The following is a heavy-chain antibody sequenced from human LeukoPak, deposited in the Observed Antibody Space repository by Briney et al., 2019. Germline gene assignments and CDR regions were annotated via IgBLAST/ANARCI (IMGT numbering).Heavy chain of an antibody. D-gene: IGHD2-15*01. J-gene: IGHJ4*02. CDR2: MNPNSGNT. V-gene: IGHV1-8*01. Sequence: GASVKVSCKASGYTFTSYDINWVRQATGQGLEWMGWMNPNSGNTGYTQKFQGRVTMTRNTSISTAYMELSSLRSEDTAVYYCARGGCSGGSCPVDYWGQGTLVTVSS. CDR3: ARGGCSGGSCPVDY. CDR1: GYTFTSYD.